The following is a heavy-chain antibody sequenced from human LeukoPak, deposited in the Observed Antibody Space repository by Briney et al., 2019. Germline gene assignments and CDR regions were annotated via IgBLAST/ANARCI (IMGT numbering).Heavy chain of an antibody. J-gene: IGHJ4*02. CDR2: IYYSGST. CDR3: ARGDNWNYGRRGFLFDY. CDR1: GGSISSSSYY. V-gene: IGHV4-39*01. Sequence: SETLSLICTVSGGSISSSSYYWGWIRQPPGKGLEWIGSIYYSGSTYYNPSLKSRVTISVDTSKNQFSLKLSSVTAADTAVYYCARGDNWNYGRRGFLFDYWGQGTLVTVSS. D-gene: IGHD1-7*01.